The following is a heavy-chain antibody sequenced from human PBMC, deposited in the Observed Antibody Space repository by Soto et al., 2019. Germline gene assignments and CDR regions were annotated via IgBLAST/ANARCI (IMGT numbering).Heavy chain of an antibody. Sequence: GGSLRLSCAASGFTFDDYAMHWVRQAPGKGLEWVSGISWNSGSIGYADSVKGRFTISRDNAKNSLYLQMNSLRAEDTALYYCAKDLGSNWNDWSSYYYMDVWGKGTTVTVSS. CDR3: AKDLGSNWNDWSSYYYMDV. D-gene: IGHD1-1*01. V-gene: IGHV3-9*01. CDR2: ISWNSGSI. J-gene: IGHJ6*03. CDR1: GFTFDDYA.